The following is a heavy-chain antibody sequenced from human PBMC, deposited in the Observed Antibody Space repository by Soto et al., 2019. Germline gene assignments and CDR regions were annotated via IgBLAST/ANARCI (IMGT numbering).Heavy chain of an antibody. CDR1: GGSLTSYP. J-gene: IGHJ4*02. D-gene: IGHD3-16*01. Sequence: QMEQSGAEVRKPGSSVKVSCKPSGGSLTSYPMAWVRQAPGQGFEWMGGIIPVHGTTEYAQKFQGRVTITADESTNRATLELTGLTSEDTAVYYCARGWGLVSWGQGTLVTVSS. V-gene: IGHV1-69*01. CDR2: IIPVHGTT. CDR3: ARGWGLVS.